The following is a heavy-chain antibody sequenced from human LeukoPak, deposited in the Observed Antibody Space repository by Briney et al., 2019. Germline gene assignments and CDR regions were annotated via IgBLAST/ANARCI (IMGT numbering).Heavy chain of an antibody. J-gene: IGHJ2*01. Sequence: SETLSLTCTVSGGFISSYYWSWIRQPPGKGLEWIGYIYYSGSTNYNPSLKSRVTISVDTSKNQFSLKLSSVTAADTAVYYCARHAGRSETLWYFDLWGRGTLVTVSS. D-gene: IGHD1-1*01. CDR1: GGFISSYY. CDR2: IYYSGST. CDR3: ARHAGRSETLWYFDL. V-gene: IGHV4-59*08.